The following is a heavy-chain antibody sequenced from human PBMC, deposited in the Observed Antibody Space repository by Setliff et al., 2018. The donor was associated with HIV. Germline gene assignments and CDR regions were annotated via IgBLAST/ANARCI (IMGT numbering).Heavy chain of an antibody. CDR1: GGTFSSFA. J-gene: IGHJ4*02. CDR3: ARGSEGILSLFDK. CDR2: IIPIFGKV. V-gene: IGHV1-69*13. Sequence: SVKVSCKASGGTFSSFAFSWIRQAPGQGLEWMGGIIPIFGKVEYAQRFQDRVKITADESTTTAYMELSSLRSEDTAIYYCARGSEGILSLFDKWGQGTLVTVSS.